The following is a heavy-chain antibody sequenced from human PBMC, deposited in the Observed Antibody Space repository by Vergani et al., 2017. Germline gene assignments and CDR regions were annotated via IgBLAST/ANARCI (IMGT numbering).Heavy chain of an antibody. Sequence: QVQLQQWGGGLLKPSETLSLTCVVNGGSFTSYHWTWIRQSPGGGLEWVGDIEHTGRPDYNPSLKSRLTMSVDKSRNQFSLTLNSVTATDTAIYCCARVNTETNGQLYYYYYMDVWGQGTAVTVS. D-gene: IGHD4-11*01. CDR2: IEHTGRP. J-gene: IGHJ6*03. CDR3: ARVNTETNGQLYYYYYMDV. CDR1: GGSFTSYH. V-gene: IGHV4-34*01.